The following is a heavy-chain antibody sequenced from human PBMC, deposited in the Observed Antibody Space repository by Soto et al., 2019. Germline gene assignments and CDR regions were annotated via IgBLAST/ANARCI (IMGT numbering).Heavy chain of an antibody. D-gene: IGHD1-26*01. Sequence: ASVKVSCKASGGTFSSYAISWVRQAPGQGLEWMGGIIPIFGTANYAQKFQGRVTISVDTSKNQFSLKLSSVTAADTAVYYCARDSGSYWRSFDYWGQGTLVTVSS. V-gene: IGHV1-69*06. CDR3: ARDSGSYWRSFDY. J-gene: IGHJ4*02. CDR1: GGTFSSYA. CDR2: IIPIFGTA.